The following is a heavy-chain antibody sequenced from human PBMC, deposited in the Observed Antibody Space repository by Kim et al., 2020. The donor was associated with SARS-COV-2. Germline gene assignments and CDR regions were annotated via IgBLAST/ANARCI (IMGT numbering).Heavy chain of an antibody. Sequence: TNHEQKVQGRVTMPRDSSIRTAYMELRSLRSDDTAVYYCARETQQLGFDYWGQGTLVTVSS. D-gene: IGHD6-13*01. CDR3: ARETQQLGFDY. J-gene: IGHJ4*02. V-gene: IGHV1-2*02. CDR2: T.